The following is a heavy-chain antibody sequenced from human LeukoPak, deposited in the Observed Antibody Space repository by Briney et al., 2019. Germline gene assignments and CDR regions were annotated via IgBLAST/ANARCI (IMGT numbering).Heavy chain of an antibody. CDR1: GGSFSGYY. J-gene: IGHJ6*03. V-gene: IGHV4-34*01. D-gene: IGHD3-3*01. CDR2: INHSGST. Sequence: SETLSLTCAVYGGSFSGYYWSWIRQPPGKGLEWIGEINHSGSTNYNPSLKSRVTISVDTSKNQFSLKLSSVTAADTAVYYCAREIRAGYYDFWSGNYYYYYMDVWGKGTTVTVSS. CDR3: AREIRAGYYDFWSGNYYYYYMDV.